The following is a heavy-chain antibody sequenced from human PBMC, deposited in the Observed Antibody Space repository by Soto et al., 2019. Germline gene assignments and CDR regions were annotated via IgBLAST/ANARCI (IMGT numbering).Heavy chain of an antibody. D-gene: IGHD3-10*01. V-gene: IGHV3-43*01. J-gene: IGHJ6*02. CDR1: GFAFGDST. Sequence: GSLRLFCSASGFAFGDSTRHWFRQDPGKGLEWVSLISWDGGSTYYADSVKGRFTISRDNSKNSLYLQMNSLRTEDTALYYCVGSGSYYYYYYGMDVWGQGT. CDR3: VGSGSYYYYYYGMDV. CDR2: ISWDGGST.